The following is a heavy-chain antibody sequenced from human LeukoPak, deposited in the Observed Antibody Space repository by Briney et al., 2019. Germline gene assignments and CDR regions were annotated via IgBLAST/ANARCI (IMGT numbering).Heavy chain of an antibody. CDR3: ARDLGYGNWFDP. J-gene: IGHJ5*02. V-gene: IGHV4-61*02. CDR1: GGSISSGSYY. Sequence: SETLSLTCTVSGGSISSGSYYGSWIRQPAGKGLEWIGRIYTSGSTNYNPSLKSRVTISVDTSKNHFSLKLSSVTAADTAVYYCARDLGYGNWFDPWGQGTLVTVSS. D-gene: IGHD5-12*01. CDR2: IYTSGST.